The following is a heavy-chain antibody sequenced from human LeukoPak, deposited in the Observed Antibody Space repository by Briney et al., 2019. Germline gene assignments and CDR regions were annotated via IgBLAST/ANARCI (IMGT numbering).Heavy chain of an antibody. J-gene: IGHJ6*02. Sequence: NASETLSLTCTVSGASISSYYWSWIRQPPGKGLEWIGYIFYSGTTSYNPSLKSRVTISVDTSKNQFSLKLSSVTAADTAVYYCARDDYNPADVWGQGTTVTVSS. CDR2: IFYSGTT. CDR3: ARDDYNPADV. CDR1: GASISSYY. V-gene: IGHV4-59*01. D-gene: IGHD4-11*01.